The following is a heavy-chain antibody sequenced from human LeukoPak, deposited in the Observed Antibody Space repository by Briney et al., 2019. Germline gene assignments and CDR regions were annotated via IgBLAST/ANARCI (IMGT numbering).Heavy chain of an antibody. CDR2: IRSKANSYAT. CDR1: GFTFSGST. V-gene: IGHV3-73*01. J-gene: IGHJ6*02. Sequence: GGSLSLPCAASGFTFSGSTMHWVRQASGKGLEWVGRIRSKANSYATAYAASVKGRFTISRDDSKNTAYLQMNSLKTEDTAVYYCTFSGSYGGMDVWGQETTVTVSS. D-gene: IGHD1-26*01. CDR3: TFSGSYGGMDV.